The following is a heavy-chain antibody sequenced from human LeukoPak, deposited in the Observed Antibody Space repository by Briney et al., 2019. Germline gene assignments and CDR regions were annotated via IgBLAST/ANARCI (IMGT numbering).Heavy chain of an antibody. CDR1: GISLSNYA. J-gene: IGHJ4*02. Sequence: GGSLRLSCVVSGISLSNYAMTWVRQAPGKGLEWVSYISERGGSTTYADSVKGRFTISRDTSLNTLYLQMCSLRAEDTAVYFCAKRGIVIRGILVIGYHQEAYHYDYWGQGVLVTVSS. CDR3: AKRGIVIRGILVIGYHQEAYHYDY. D-gene: IGHD3-10*01. CDR2: ISERGGST. V-gene: IGHV3-23*01.